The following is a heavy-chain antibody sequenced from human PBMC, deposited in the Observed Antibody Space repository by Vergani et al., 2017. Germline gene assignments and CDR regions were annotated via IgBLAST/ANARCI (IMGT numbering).Heavy chain of an antibody. CDR3: ARARGETGLDYYYYMDV. Sequence: QVQLVQSGAEVKKPGASVKVSCKASGYTFTGYYMHWVRQAPGQGLEWMGWINPNSGGTNYAQKFQGRVTITADKSTSTAYMELSSLRSEDTAVYYCARARGETGLDYYYYMDVWGKGTTVTVSS. CDR2: INPNSGGT. D-gene: IGHD3-10*01. CDR1: GYTFTGYY. J-gene: IGHJ6*03. V-gene: IGHV1-2*02.